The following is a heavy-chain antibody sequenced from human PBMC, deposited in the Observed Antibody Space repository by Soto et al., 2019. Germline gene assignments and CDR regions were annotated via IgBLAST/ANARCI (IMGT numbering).Heavy chain of an antibody. V-gene: IGHV3-23*01. J-gene: IGHJ4*02. D-gene: IGHD3-3*01. Sequence: GGSLRLSCAASGFTFSSYAMSWVRQAPGKGLEWVSAISGSGGSTYYADSVKGRFSISRDTSQNTLYLQMNSLRADDTAIYYCARWSYLDYWGQGTRVTVSS. CDR3: ARWSYLDY. CDR2: ISGSGGST. CDR1: GFTFSSYA.